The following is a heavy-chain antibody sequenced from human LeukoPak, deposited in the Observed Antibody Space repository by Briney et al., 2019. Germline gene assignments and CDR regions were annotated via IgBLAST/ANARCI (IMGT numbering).Heavy chain of an antibody. CDR1: GGSINNSY. J-gene: IGHJ1*01. CDR3: ARGSVYTSSWHPY. CDR2: IYYSGRT. Sequence: SETLSLTCTVSGGSINNSYWSWIRQPPGKGLEWIGSIYYSGRTNYNPSLKSRVTISVDTSRNQFSLKLSSVTAADTAVYYCARGSVYTSSWHPYWGQGTLVTVSS. V-gene: IGHV4-59*01. D-gene: IGHD6-13*01.